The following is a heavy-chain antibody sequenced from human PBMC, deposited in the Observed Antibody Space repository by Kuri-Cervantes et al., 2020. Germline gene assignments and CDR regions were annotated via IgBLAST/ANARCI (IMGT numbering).Heavy chain of an antibody. J-gene: IGHJ4*02. CDR1: GLTFSGSA. V-gene: IGHV3-73*01. CDR2: IRSKANSYAT. Sequence: GESLKISCAASGLTFSGSAMHWVRQASGKGLEWVGRIRSKANSYATAYAASVKGRFTISRDDSKNTAYLQMNSLKTEDTAVYYCTGLNDYWGQGTLVTVSS. CDR3: TGLNDY.